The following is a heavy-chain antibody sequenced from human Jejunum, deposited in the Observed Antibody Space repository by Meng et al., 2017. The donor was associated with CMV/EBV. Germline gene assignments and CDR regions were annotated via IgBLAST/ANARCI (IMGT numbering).Heavy chain of an antibody. J-gene: IGHJ3*02. CDR3: AAQTGLGNDAFDK. D-gene: IGHD3/OR15-3a*01. V-gene: IGHV5-51*01. Sequence: GSRFASFWIGWVRQMPGKGLEWMGILHPGNSESGYSPSFQGQVTMSADKSISTAYLQWNSLKASGTAMYYCAAQTGLGNDAFDKWGQGTMVTVSS. CDR1: GSRFASFW. CDR2: LHPGNSES.